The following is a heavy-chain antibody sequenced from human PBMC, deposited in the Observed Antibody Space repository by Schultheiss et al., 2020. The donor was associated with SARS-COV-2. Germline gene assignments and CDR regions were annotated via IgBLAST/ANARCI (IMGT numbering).Heavy chain of an antibody. D-gene: IGHD1-7*01. CDR1: GFTFSSYG. Sequence: LKISCAASGFTFSSYGMHWVRQAPGKGLEWVAVISYDGSNKYYADSVKGRFTISRDNSKNTLYLQMNSLRAEDTAVYYCAGPYGGGITGTTVLTDPYYYGMDVWGQGTTVTVSS. CDR3: AGPYGGGITGTTVLTDPYYYGMDV. V-gene: IGHV3-30*03. J-gene: IGHJ6*02. CDR2: ISYDGSNK.